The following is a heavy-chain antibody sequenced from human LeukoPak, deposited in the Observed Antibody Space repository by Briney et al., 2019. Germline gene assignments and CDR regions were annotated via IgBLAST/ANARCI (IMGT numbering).Heavy chain of an antibody. CDR1: GSTVSSNY. CDR2: ICSDGGT. D-gene: IGHD3-22*01. V-gene: IGHV3-53*01. CDR3: ARDSTYYYDSSGHPPRFDY. J-gene: IGHJ4*02. Sequence: GGSLRLSCAASGSTVSSNYMSWVRQAPGKGLEWVSVICSDGGTNNDDAVKGRFTITRGDYKNTNFLHMNSLRAEDTAVYYCARDSTYYYDSSGHPPRFDYWGQGALVT.